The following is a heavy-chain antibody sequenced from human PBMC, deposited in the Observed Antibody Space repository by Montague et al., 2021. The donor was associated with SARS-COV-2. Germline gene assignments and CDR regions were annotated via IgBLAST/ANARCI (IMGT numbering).Heavy chain of an antibody. D-gene: IGHD3-22*01. CDR3: ARASYDSSGYYVWFDP. Sequence: SLRLSCAASGFTLSSYDMHWVRQATGKGLEWVSAIGTAGDTYYPGSAKGRFTISRENAKNSLYLQMNSLRAGDTAVYYCARASYDSSGYYVWFDPWGQGTLVTVSS. V-gene: IGHV3-13*04. CDR1: GFTLSSYD. J-gene: IGHJ5*02. CDR2: IGTAGDT.